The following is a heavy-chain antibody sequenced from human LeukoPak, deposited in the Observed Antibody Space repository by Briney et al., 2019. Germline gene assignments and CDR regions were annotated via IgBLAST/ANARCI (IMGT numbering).Heavy chain of an antibody. CDR1: GGTFSTYA. J-gene: IGHJ4*02. V-gene: IGHV1-69*01. CDR3: ARGQPGSGYDY. CDR2: IIPIFGTA. Sequence: ASVTVSCKASGGTFSTYAISWVRQAPGQGLEWMGGIIPIFGTANYAQKFQGRVTITADESTSTAYMELSSLRSEDTAVYYCARGQPGSGYDYWGQGTLVTVSS. D-gene: IGHD5-12*01.